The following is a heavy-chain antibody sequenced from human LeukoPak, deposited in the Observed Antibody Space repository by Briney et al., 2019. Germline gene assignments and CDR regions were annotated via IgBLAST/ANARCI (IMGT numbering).Heavy chain of an antibody. J-gene: IGHJ4*02. Sequence: SETLSLTRSVSGGSISEYYWSWIRQPPGGGLEWIGYISSSGGTNYKPSLTSRVTISIDTSKNQFSLNLSSVTAADTAVYFCARHVWPAYYFDYWGQGSQVTVSS. CDR2: ISSSGGT. CDR3: ARHVWPAYYFDY. CDR1: GGSISEYY. D-gene: IGHD2-21*01. V-gene: IGHV4-59*08.